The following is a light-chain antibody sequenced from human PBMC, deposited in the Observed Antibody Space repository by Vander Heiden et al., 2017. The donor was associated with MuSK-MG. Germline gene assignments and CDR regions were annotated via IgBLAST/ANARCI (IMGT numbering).Light chain of an antibody. CDR1: QSVSSN. J-gene: IGKJ1*01. Sequence: EIVMTQSPATLPVSPGERATLSCVASQSVSSNLAWYQQKPGQAPRLLIYGASTRATGIPARFSGSGSGTEFTLTISSLQSEDFAVYYCQQDNNWPRTFGQGTKVEIK. CDR2: GAS. CDR3: QQDNNWPRT. V-gene: IGKV3-15*01.